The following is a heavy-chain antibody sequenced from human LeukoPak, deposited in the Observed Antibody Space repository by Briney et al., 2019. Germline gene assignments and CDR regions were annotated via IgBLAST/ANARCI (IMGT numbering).Heavy chain of an antibody. Sequence: SETLSLTCTVSGGSISSSSYYWGWIRQPPGKGLEWFGSIYYSGSTYYNPSLKSRVTISVDTSKNQFSLKLSSVTAADTAVYYCARIPYCDFWSGYWRGFDPWGQGTLVTVSS. D-gene: IGHD3-3*01. CDR1: GGSISSSSYY. CDR2: IYYSGST. V-gene: IGHV4-39*01. J-gene: IGHJ5*02. CDR3: ARIPYCDFWSGYWRGFDP.